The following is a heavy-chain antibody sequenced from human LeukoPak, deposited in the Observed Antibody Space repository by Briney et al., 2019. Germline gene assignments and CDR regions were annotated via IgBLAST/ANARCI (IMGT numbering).Heavy chain of an antibody. CDR1: GYTFTGYY. CDR2: INPNSGGT. V-gene: IGHV1-2*02. J-gene: IGHJ3*02. Sequence: GASVKVSCKASGYTFTGYYMHWVRQAPGQGLEWMGWINPNSGGTNYAQKFQGRVTMTRDTSISTAYMELSRLRSDDTAVYYSAVLHRGCSLSSGSAFDIWGQGTMVTVSS. D-gene: IGHD2-15*01. CDR3: AVLHRGCSLSSGSAFDI.